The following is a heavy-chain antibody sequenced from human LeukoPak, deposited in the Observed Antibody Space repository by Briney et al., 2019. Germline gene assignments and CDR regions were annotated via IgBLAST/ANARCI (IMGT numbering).Heavy chain of an antibody. CDR3: ARDHGMDV. J-gene: IGHJ6*02. V-gene: IGHV3-21*01. Sequence: GSLRLSFAASGFPFRSLSLNWVPQAPGKGLEWVSFISGSNTYIYYADSVKGRFTISRDNAKNSLYLQMNSLRAEDTAVYYCARDHGMDVWGQGTTVTVSS. CDR1: GFPFRSLS. CDR2: ISGSNTYI.